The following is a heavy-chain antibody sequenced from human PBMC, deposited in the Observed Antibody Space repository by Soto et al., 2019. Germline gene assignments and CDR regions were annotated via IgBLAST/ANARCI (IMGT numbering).Heavy chain of an antibody. CDR2: INSDGSST. V-gene: IGHV3-74*01. J-gene: IGHJ4*02. Sequence: GGSLRLSCAVSGFTFSSYWMHWVRQGPGRGLVWVLRINSDGSSTTYADSVKGRFTISRDNAKNTPYLQMNSLRAEYTAVNYCARDSISGDYWGQGTLVTVSS. D-gene: IGHD3-10*01. CDR3: ARDSISGDY. CDR1: GFTFSSYW.